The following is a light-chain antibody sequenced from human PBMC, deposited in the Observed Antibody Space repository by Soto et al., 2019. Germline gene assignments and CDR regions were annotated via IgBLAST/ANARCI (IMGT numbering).Light chain of an antibody. CDR3: AAWDGSLNVVL. V-gene: IGLV1-44*01. J-gene: IGLJ2*01. Sequence: QSVLTQPPSASGTPGQRVAISCSGSSSNIGSNTVNWYQQLPGSAPQLLIYSTNHRPSGVAGRFSGSKSGTSASLAISGLQSEDEADYYCAAWDGSLNVVLFGGGTKVTVL. CDR2: STN. CDR1: SSNIGSNT.